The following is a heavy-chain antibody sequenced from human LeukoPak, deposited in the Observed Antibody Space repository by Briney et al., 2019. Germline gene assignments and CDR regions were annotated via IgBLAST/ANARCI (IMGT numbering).Heavy chain of an antibody. V-gene: IGHV1-2*02. CDR3: ARDFIRGSYGVAFDI. D-gene: IGHD5/OR15-5a*01. CDR2: INPNSGGT. CDR1: GYTLTGYY. J-gene: IGHJ3*02. Sequence: GASVKVSCKASGYTLTGYYMNWVRQAPGQGLEWLGWINPNSGGTNYAQKFQGRVTMTRDTSISTAYMELSRLKSDDTAVYYCARDFIRGSYGVAFDIWGQGTVVTVSS.